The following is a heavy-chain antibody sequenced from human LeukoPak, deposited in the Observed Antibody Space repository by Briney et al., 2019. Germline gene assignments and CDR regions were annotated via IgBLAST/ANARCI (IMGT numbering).Heavy chain of an antibody. D-gene: IGHD6-6*01. Sequence: AGGSLRLSCAASGFTFSSSTMNWVRQAPGKGLEWVASIFSSTTYIYYADSVKGRFTISRDNAQNSLYLQMNSLRAEDTAVYYCATSITTRLDYWGQGTLVTVSS. CDR3: ATSITTRLDY. J-gene: IGHJ4*02. V-gene: IGHV3-21*01. CDR2: IFSSTTYI. CDR1: GFTFSSST.